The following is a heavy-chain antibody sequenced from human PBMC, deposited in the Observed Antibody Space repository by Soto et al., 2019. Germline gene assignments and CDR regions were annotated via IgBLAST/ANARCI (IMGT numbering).Heavy chain of an antibody. D-gene: IGHD6-13*01. CDR3: AKDKIAAAGPDYYYYGMDV. CDR2: ISGSGGST. J-gene: IGHJ6*02. CDR1: GFTFSSYA. V-gene: IGHV3-23*01. Sequence: LRLSCAASGFTFSSYAMSWVRQAPGKGLEWVSAISGSGGSTYYADSVKGRFTISRDNSKNTLYLQMNSLRAEDTAVYYCAKDKIAAAGPDYYYYGMDVWGQGTTVTVSS.